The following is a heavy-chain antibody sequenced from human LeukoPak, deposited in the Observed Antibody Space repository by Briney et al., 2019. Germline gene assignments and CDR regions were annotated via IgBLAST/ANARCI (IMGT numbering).Heavy chain of an antibody. CDR2: ISYDGSNK. CDR3: ARERGYSGYDLFY. Sequence: PGRSLRLSCAASGFTFSSYAMHWVRQAPGKGLEWVAVISYDGSNKYYADSVKGRFTISRDNSKNTLYLQMNSLRAEDTAVYYCARERGYSGYDLFYWGQGTLVTVSS. J-gene: IGHJ4*02. V-gene: IGHV3-30*04. D-gene: IGHD5-12*01. CDR1: GFTFSSYA.